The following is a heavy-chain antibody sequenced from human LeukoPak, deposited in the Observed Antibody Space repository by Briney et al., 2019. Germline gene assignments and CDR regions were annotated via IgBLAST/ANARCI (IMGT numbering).Heavy chain of an antibody. D-gene: IGHD2-2*01. CDR3: ARGPTRGLYQLPIDY. Sequence: SETLSLTCAVYGGSFSGYYWSWIRQPPGKGLEWIGEINHSGSTNYNPSLKSRVTISVDTSKNQFSLKLSSVTAADTAVYYCARGPTRGLYQLPIDYWGQGTLVTVSS. V-gene: IGHV4-34*01. CDR1: GGSFSGYY. CDR2: INHSGST. J-gene: IGHJ4*02.